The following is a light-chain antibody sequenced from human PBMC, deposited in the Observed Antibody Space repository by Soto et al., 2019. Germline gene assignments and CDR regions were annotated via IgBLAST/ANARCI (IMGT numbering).Light chain of an antibody. CDR3: QQYNSYTPYT. CDR2: KAS. V-gene: IGKV1-5*03. CDR1: QSISTY. Sequence: DIQMTQSPSTLSASVGDRVTITCRASQSISTYLAWYQQKPGNAPKLLIYKASNLQSGVPSRFSGSGSGTEFTLTISSLQPDDFATYYRQQYNSYTPYTFGQGTKLEIK. J-gene: IGKJ2*01.